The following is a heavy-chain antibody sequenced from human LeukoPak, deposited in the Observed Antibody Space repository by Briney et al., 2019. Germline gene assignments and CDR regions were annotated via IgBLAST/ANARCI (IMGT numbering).Heavy chain of an antibody. CDR1: GFTFSSYA. CDR2: ISASGGST. V-gene: IGHV3-23*01. Sequence: GGSLRLSCAASGFTFSSYAMSWVRQAPGKGLEWVSGISASGGSTYYADSVKGRFTISRDNSKNTLYLQMNSLRAEDTAVYYCAREGNTAMAKYAFDIWGQGTMVTVSS. CDR3: AREGNTAMAKYAFDI. D-gene: IGHD5-18*01. J-gene: IGHJ3*02.